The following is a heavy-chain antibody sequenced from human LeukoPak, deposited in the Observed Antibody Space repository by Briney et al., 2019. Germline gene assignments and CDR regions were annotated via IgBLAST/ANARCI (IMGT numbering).Heavy chain of an antibody. CDR1: GGSISSSSYY. CDR3: VSGKYYDFWSDHYLQHIDY. CDR2: IIYSGST. Sequence: SETLSLTCTVSGGSISSSSYYWGWIRQPPAKGLEWIGSIIYSGSTYYNPSLKSRVTISVDTSKNQFSLKLNSVTAADTAVYYCVSGKYYDFWSDHYLQHIDYWGQGTLVTVSS. V-gene: IGHV4-39*07. D-gene: IGHD3-3*01. J-gene: IGHJ4*02.